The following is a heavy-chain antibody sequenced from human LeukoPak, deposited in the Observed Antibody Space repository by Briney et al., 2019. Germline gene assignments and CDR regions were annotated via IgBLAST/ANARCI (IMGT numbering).Heavy chain of an antibody. J-gene: IGHJ4*02. V-gene: IGHV3-23*01. CDR3: AKSRTPAAGTPIDY. D-gene: IGHD6-13*01. CDR2: ISNSDGST. CDR1: GFTFSSYA. Sequence: GGSLRLSCAASGFTFSSYAINWVRQAPRKGLEWVSGISNSDGSTYYADSVKGRFTISRDNSKNTLYLRMNGLRAEDTAVYYCAKSRTPAAGTPIDYWGQGTLVTVSS.